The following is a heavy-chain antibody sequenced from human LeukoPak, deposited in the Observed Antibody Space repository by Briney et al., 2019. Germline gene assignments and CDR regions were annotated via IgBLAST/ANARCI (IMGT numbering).Heavy chain of an antibody. CDR3: AREVLGMTDYYYYGMDV. CDR2: IIPILGIA. Sequence: GASVKVSCKASGGTFSSYAISWVRQAPGQGLEWMGRIIPILGIANYAQKLQGRVTITADKSTSTAYMELSSLRSEDTAVYYCAREVLGMTDYYYYGMDVWGQGTTVTVSS. CDR1: GGTFSSYA. D-gene: IGHD3-16*01. V-gene: IGHV1-69*04. J-gene: IGHJ6*02.